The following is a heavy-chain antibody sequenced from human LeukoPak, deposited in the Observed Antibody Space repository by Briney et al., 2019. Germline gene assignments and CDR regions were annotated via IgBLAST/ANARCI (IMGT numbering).Heavy chain of an antibody. J-gene: IGHJ4*02. Sequence: GESLKISCKGSGYSFTSYWIGWVRQLPGKGLEWMGIIYPGDSDTRYSPSFQGQVTTSADKSISTAYLQWSSLKASDTAMYYCARIPRRLITMVRGVIIGYFDYWGQGTLVTVSS. CDR3: ARIPRRLITMVRGVIIGYFDY. CDR2: IYPGDSDT. V-gene: IGHV5-51*01. D-gene: IGHD3-10*01. CDR1: GYSFTSYW.